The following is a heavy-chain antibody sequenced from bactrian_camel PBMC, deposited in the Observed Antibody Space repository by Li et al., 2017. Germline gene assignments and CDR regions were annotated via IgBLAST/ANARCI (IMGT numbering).Heavy chain of an antibody. Sequence: VQLVESGGGSVQAGGSLRLSCTASGSPYGIAWFRQAPGKEREGVAGIDRDHNAYYADSVKGRFTISRDTSKNTVYLQINGLDPVDTATYYCAASSWYGGPMFTSTYYQYWGQGTQVTVS. CDR2: IDRDHNA. V-gene: IGHV3S66*01. CDR3: AASSWYGGPMFTSTYYQY. CDR1: GSPYG. D-gene: IGHD1*01. J-gene: IGHJ4*01.